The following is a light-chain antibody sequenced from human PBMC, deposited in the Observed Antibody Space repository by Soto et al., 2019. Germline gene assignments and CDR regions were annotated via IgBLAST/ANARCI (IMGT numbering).Light chain of an antibody. CDR1: QSISSGY. J-gene: IGKJ4*01. CDR2: GAS. Sequence: ETVLTQSPGTLSLSPVERATLSCRASQSISSGYLAWYQQRPGQAPRLLISGASNRATGIPDRFSGSGSGTDFTLTISRLEPEDFAVYYCQQYGGSPLVTFGGGTKVEIK. V-gene: IGKV3-20*01. CDR3: QQYGGSPLVT.